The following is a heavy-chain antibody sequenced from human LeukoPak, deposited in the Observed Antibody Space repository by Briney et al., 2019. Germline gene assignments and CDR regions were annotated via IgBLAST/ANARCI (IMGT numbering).Heavy chain of an antibody. D-gene: IGHD2-21*02. J-gene: IGHJ2*01. Sequence: GGSLRLSCAASGFTFNSYALKWVGQAPGKGLEGVSTISSSGNNTYYKDSVKGRFTISRDNSKNPLYLQMNSLRAEDTAVYYCARVVTDFYWYFDLWGRGTLVTVSS. V-gene: IGHV3-23*01. CDR3: ARVVTDFYWYFDL. CDR1: GFTFNSYA. CDR2: ISSSGNNT.